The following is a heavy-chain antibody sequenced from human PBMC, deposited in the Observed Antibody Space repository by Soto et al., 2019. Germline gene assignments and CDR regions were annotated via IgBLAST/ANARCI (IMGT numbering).Heavy chain of an antibody. J-gene: IGHJ4*02. CDR3: ARDWSYAFDY. CDR1: GFTLTTYT. Sequence: GGSLRLSCATSGFTLTTYTMNWVRQAPGKGLVWLSYITTGGVTFYADSVKGRFTISKDNAENSLYLQLDSLRAEDTAVYFCARDWSYAFDYWGQGTPVTVSS. V-gene: IGHV3-48*01. D-gene: IGHD4-17*01. CDR2: ITTGGVT.